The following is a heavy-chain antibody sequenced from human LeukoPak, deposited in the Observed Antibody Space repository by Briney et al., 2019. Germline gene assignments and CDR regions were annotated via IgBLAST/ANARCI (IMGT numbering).Heavy chain of an antibody. D-gene: IGHD6-19*01. CDR3: ARYSTSSGGGGY. CDR1: GGSISSSSYY. V-gene: IGHV4-39*01. CDR2: IYYSGST. Sequence: SETLSLTCTVSGGSISSSSYYWGWIRQPPGKGLEWIGSIYYSGSTYYNPSLKSRVTISVDTSKNQFSLKLSSVTAADTAVYYCARYSTSSGGGGYWGQGTLVTVSS. J-gene: IGHJ4*02.